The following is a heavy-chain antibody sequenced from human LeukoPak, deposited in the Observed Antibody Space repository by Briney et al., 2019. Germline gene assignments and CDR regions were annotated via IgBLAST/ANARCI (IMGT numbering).Heavy chain of an antibody. J-gene: IGHJ4*02. D-gene: IGHD6-19*01. CDR1: GYSFTSYW. V-gene: IGHV5-51*01. CDR3: ARQPSSGWYAVTRYFDY. CDR2: IYPGDSDT. Sequence: GECLKISCKGSGYSFTSYWIGWVRQMPGKGLECMGIIYPGDSDTRYSPSFQGPVTISADKSISTAYLQWSSLKASDTAMYYCARQPSSGWYAVTRYFDYWGQGTLVTVSS.